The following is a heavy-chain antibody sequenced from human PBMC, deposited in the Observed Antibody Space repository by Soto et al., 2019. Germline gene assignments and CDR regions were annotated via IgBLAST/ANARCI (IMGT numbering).Heavy chain of an antibody. J-gene: IGHJ3*02. CDR3: ARTSYYLLTGRLDTFDI. Sequence: PSETLSLPCFVSSGTINSHSYSWSWIRQPPGEGLEWLGYIYHTGSTHYNPSLKSRVTLSVDRSRNQFSLKLTSVTAADTAVYYCARTSYYLLTGRLDTFDIWGQGTMVTGSS. CDR2: IYHTGST. V-gene: IGHV4-30-2*01. CDR1: SGTINSHSYS. D-gene: IGHD3-9*01.